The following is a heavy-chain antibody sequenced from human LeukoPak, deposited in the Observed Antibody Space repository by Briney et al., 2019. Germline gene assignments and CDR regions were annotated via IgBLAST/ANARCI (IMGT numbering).Heavy chain of an antibody. CDR2: LIPIFGTA. CDR3: ARRGSLRDNWFDP. V-gene: IGHV1-69*13. CDR1: GGTFSSYA. Sequence: GASVKVSCKASGGTFSSYAISWVRQAPGQGLEWMGGLIPIFGTANYAQKFQGRVTITADESTSTAYMELSSLRSEDTAVYYCARRGSLRDNWFDPWGRGTLVTVSS. J-gene: IGHJ5*02. D-gene: IGHD6-13*01.